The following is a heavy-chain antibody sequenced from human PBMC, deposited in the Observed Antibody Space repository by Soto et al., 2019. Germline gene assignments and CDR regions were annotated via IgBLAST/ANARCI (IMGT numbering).Heavy chain of an antibody. V-gene: IGHV3-21*01. CDR2: ISSSSSYI. D-gene: IGHD5-18*01. CDR1: GFTFSSYS. CDR3: ARVTPANRYSYGMDY. J-gene: IGHJ4*02. Sequence: GGSLRLSCAASGFTFSSYSMNWVRQAPGKGLEWVSSISSSSSYIYYADSVKGRFTISRDNAKNSLYLQMKSLRAEDTAVYYCARVTPANRYSYGMDYWGPGTLVTVSS.